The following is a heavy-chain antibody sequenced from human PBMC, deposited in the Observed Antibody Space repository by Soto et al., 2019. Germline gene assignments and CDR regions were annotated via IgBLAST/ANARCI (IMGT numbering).Heavy chain of an antibody. CDR3: ATVTLTMVRGVIRLNWFDP. Sequence: ASVKVSCKVSGYTLTELSMHWVRQAPGKGLEWMGGFDPEDGETIYAQKFQGRVTMTEDTSTDTAYMELSSLRSEDTAVYYCATVTLTMVRGVIRLNWFDPWGQGTLVTVSS. J-gene: IGHJ5*02. CDR1: GYTLTELS. D-gene: IGHD3-10*01. CDR2: FDPEDGET. V-gene: IGHV1-24*01.